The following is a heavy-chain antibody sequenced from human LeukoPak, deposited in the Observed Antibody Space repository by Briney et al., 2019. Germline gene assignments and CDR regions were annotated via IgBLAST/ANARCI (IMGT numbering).Heavy chain of an antibody. V-gene: IGHV3-21*06. CDR3: ASGHVWSNLPRFDP. CDR1: GFPFSIYS. Sequence: PGGSLRLSCTASGFPFSIYSMNWVRQAPGKGLEWVSAISDSSSYIDYADSVKGRFTISRDNAKNSLFLQMNSLRAEDTAVYYCASGHVWSNLPRFDPWGQGTLVTVSS. CDR2: ISDSSSYI. D-gene: IGHD3-3*02. J-gene: IGHJ5*02.